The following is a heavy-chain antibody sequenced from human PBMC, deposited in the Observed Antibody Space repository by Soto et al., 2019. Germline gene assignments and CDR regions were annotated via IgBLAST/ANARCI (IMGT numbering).Heavy chain of an antibody. V-gene: IGHV1-46*03. CDR1: GYTFTSYY. CDR3: ARDHRNGDYAY. Sequence: GASVKVSCKVSGYTFTSYYMHWVRQAPGQGLEWMGIINPSGGSTSYAQKFQGRVTMTRDTSTSTVYMELSSLRSEDTAVYYCARDHRNGDYAYWGQGTLVTVSS. J-gene: IGHJ4*02. CDR2: INPSGGST. D-gene: IGHD4-17*01.